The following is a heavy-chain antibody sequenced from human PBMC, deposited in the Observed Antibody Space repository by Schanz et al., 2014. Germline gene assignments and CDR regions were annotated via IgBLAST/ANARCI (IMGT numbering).Heavy chain of an antibody. CDR3: AKNWKDDQKVVRPGWSDGMDV. CDR1: RLTFNNAW. Sequence: EVQLVESGGGLVQPGGSLKLSCAASRLTFNNAWMHWVRQAPGKGLEWVSTVTTGGGAFYADSVKGRFTVSRDNSKNMLFLQMNSLRVEDTAIYYCAKNWKDDQKVVRPGWSDGMDVWGQGTTVTVSS. J-gene: IGHJ6*02. CDR2: VTTGGGA. D-gene: IGHD3-3*01. V-gene: IGHV3-23*04.